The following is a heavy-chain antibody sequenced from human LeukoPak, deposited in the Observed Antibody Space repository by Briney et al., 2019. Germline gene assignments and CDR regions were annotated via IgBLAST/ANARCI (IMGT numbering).Heavy chain of an antibody. CDR3: AREATGTGVDDY. D-gene: IGHD3-3*01. CDR1: GFRFSNYG. CDR2: IWFDGSNS. V-gene: IGHV3-33*01. J-gene: IGHJ4*02. Sequence: PGGSLRLSCGASGFRFSNYGMQWVRQAPGKGLEWVAIIWFDGSNSYHADSVEGRFTISRDNSKNTLYLQMNSLRAEDTAVYYCAREATGTGVDDYWGQGTLVTVSS.